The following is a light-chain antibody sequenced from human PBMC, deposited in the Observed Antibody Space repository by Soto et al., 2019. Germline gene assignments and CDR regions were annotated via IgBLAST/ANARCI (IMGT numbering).Light chain of an antibody. CDR1: QSITNW. J-gene: IGKJ1*01. CDR3: QQYNNYSPT. CDR2: DAS. V-gene: IGKV1-5*01. Sequence: DIQMTQSPSTLSAYVGDRVTITCRASQSITNWVAWYQQKPGKAPKLLIYDASNLESGVPSRFSGGXXGTXFTLTVSSLQPDDFATYYCQQYNNYSPTFGQGTKVEV.